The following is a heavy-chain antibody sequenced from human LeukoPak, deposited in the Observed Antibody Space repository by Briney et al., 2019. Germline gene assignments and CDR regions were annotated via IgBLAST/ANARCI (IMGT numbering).Heavy chain of an antibody. D-gene: IGHD3-22*01. V-gene: IGHV3-23*01. J-gene: IGHJ4*02. CDR2: ISGNGVAT. CDR1: GFTFGRSA. Sequence: GGSLRLSCGASGFTFGRSAMNWVRQGPGKGLEWVAAISGNGVATYYADSAKGRFNISKDNTNSTLFLQMNSLRTEDTAIYYCVKDAYYLDSSTYLIPFDFWGQGTLVTVSS. CDR3: VKDAYYLDSSTYLIPFDF.